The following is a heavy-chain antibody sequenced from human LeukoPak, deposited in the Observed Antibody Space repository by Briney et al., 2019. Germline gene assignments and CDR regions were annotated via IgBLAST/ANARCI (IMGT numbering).Heavy chain of an antibody. CDR3: AKTESPSAFGYFDY. Sequence: GGSLRLSCAASGLTFRNYAMNWVRQAPGKGLEWVAVISYDGSNKYYADSVKGRFTISRDNSKNTLYLQMNSLRAEDTAVYYCAKTESPSAFGYFDYWGQGTLVTVSS. CDR1: GLTFRNYA. CDR2: ISYDGSNK. V-gene: IGHV3-30*18. J-gene: IGHJ4*02. D-gene: IGHD1-14*01.